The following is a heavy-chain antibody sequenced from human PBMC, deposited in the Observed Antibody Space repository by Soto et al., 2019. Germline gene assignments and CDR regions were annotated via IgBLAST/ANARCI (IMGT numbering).Heavy chain of an antibody. J-gene: IGHJ6*02. CDR1: GFTFSDHW. Sequence: GGSLRLSCAASGFTFSDHWMTWVCQAPGKGLEWVASVKPGGSESYYVESAEGRFTISRDNAKNSVYLQMNSLRVEDTAVYYCARGHYGMDVWGQGTTVTVSS. V-gene: IGHV3-7*01. CDR3: ARGHYGMDV. CDR2: VKPGGSES.